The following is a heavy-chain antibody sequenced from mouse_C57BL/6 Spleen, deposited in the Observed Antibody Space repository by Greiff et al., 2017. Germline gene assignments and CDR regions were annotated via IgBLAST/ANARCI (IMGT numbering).Heavy chain of an antibody. Sequence: DVQLVESGGGLVKPGGSLKLSCAASGFTFSDYGMHWVRQAPEKGLEWVAYISSGSSTIYYADTVKGRFTISRDNAKNTLFLQMTSLRSEDTAMYYCARPWDYGSSYPFAYWGQGTLVTVSA. D-gene: IGHD1-1*01. CDR2: ISSGSSTI. J-gene: IGHJ3*01. V-gene: IGHV5-17*01. CDR3: ARPWDYGSSYPFAY. CDR1: GFTFSDYG.